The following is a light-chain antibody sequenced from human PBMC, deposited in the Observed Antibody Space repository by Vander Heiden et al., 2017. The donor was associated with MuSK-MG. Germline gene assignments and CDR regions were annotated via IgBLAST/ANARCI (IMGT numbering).Light chain of an antibody. Sequence: DIQMTQSPSSLSASVGDRVTITCRASQSISSYLNWYQQKPGKAPKLLIYAASSLQSGVPSRFSGSGSGTAFTLTISSLQPADFATYYCQQSDSTPLTFGQGTKLEIK. V-gene: IGKV1-39*01. CDR3: QQSDSTPLT. CDR2: AAS. CDR1: QSISSY. J-gene: IGKJ2*01.